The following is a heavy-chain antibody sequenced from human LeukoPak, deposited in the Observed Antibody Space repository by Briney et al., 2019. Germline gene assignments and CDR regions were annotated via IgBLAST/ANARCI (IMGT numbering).Heavy chain of an antibody. D-gene: IGHD3-16*02. CDR2: ISYSGST. CDR3: ARRNYDYVWGSYRYNFRFDP. CDR1: GGSISSSIYY. V-gene: IGHV4-39*07. J-gene: IGHJ5*02. Sequence: SETLSLTCTVSGGSISSSIYYWGRIRQPPGKGLEWIGSISYSGSTNYNPSLKSRVTISVDTSKNQFSLKLSSVTAADTAVYYCARRNYDYVWGSYRYNFRFDPWGQGTLVTVSS.